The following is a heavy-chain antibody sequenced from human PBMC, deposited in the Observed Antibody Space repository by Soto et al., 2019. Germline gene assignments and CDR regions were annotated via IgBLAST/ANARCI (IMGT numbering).Heavy chain of an antibody. CDR3: ARGAPVVNDY. J-gene: IGHJ4*02. V-gene: IGHV4-30-2*01. D-gene: IGHD3-22*01. CDR2: IYHSGST. Sequence: WSWIRQPPGKGLEWIGYIYHSGSTYYNPSLKSRVTISVDRSKNQFSLKLSSVTAADTAVYYCARGAPVVNDYWGQGTLVTVSS.